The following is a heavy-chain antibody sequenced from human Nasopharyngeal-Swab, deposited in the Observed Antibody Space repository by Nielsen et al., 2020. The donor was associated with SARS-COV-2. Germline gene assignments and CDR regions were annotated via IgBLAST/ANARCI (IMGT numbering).Heavy chain of an antibody. V-gene: IGHV3-21*01. CDR3: ARDGDYSGWELTDY. D-gene: IGHD1-26*01. J-gene: IGHJ4*02. CDR1: GFTFSSYS. Sequence: GESLKISCAASGFTFSSYSMNWVRQAPGKGLEWVSSISSSSSYIYYADSVKGRFTIPRDNAKNSLYLQMNSLRAEDTAVYYCARDGDYSGWELTDYWGQGNLVTVSS. CDR2: ISSSSSYI.